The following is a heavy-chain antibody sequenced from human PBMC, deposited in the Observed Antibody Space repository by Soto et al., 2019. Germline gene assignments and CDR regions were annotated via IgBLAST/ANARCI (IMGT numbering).Heavy chain of an antibody. CDR3: ARTLVVPAARFDP. J-gene: IGHJ5*02. D-gene: IGHD2-2*01. CDR2: IYYSGST. V-gene: IGHV4-59*08. Sequence: SETLSLTCTVSGGSISSYYWSWIRQPPGKGLEWIGYIYYSGSTNYNPSLKSRVTISVDTSKNQFSLKLSSVTAADTAVYYCARTLVVPAARFDPWGQGTLVTVSS. CDR1: GGSISSYY.